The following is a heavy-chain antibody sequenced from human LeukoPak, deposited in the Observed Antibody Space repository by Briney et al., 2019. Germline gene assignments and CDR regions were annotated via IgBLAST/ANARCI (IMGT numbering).Heavy chain of an antibody. V-gene: IGHV3-23*01. Sequence: PGGSLRLSCAASGFTFSSYAMSWVRQAPGKGLEWVSAISGSGGSTYYADSVKGRFTISRANSKNTLYLQMNSLRAEDTAVYYCAKKDIVLMVYANIDYWGQGTLVAVSS. D-gene: IGHD2-8*01. CDR1: GFTFSSYA. CDR2: ISGSGGST. J-gene: IGHJ4*02. CDR3: AKKDIVLMVYANIDY.